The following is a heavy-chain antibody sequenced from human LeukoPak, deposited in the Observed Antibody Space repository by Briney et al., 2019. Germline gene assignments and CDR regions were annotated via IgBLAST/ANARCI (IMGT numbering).Heavy chain of an antibody. CDR1: GFTFSDYA. Sequence: GGTLRLSCAASGFTFSDYAMTWVRQAPGKGLEWVATISGSGLMTYYADSVKGRFTVSGDNSKNTLYLQMSSLTAADTAVYYCAKDRSIGTYYTFDHWGQGTLVTVSS. V-gene: IGHV3-23*01. D-gene: IGHD1-26*01. CDR3: AKDRSIGTYYTFDH. J-gene: IGHJ4*02. CDR2: ISGSGLMT.